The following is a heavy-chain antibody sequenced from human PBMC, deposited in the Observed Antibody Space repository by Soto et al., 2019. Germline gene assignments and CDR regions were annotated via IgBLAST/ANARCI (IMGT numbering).Heavy chain of an antibody. Sequence: EVQLLESGGGLVQPGGSLRLSCAASGFIFSSYAMTWVRQAPGKGLEWVSSISGSGGTAYYADSVKGRFTISRDNSRNPLDLQINSLRAEDTAVYYCANLAGGWYEAFGIWGQGTMVTASS. CDR1: GFIFSSYA. V-gene: IGHV3-23*01. CDR2: ISGSGGTA. CDR3: ANLAGGWYEAFGI. J-gene: IGHJ3*02. D-gene: IGHD6-19*01.